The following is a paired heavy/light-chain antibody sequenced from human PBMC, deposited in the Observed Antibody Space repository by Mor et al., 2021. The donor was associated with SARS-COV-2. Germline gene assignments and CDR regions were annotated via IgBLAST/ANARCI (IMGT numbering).Heavy chain of an antibody. J-gene: IGHJ6*02. Sequence: QITLRESGPTLVKPTQTLTLTCTFSGFSLYTGGMGVAWIRQTPGKAPEWLALIYWDDDKRYSPSLKSRLTITKDTPKNQVVLTLTDMDPLDTGTYYCARCRHPYYGSVRYGMDVWGQGTMVTVSS. CDR1: GFSLYTGGMG. D-gene: IGHD3-10*01. CDR2: IYWDDDK. V-gene: IGHV2-5*02. CDR3: ARCRHPYYGSVRYGMDV.
Light chain of an antibody. CDR1: ENINNF. CDR2: AAS. CDR3: QQSHSIPWT. Sequence: DIQMTQSPSSLSASVGDRVTITCRASENINNFFNWYQQKPGKAPNLLIYAASTLQSGVPSRFSASGSGTDFTLTIRSLQPEDSATYYCQQSHSIPWTFGRGTKVEIK. V-gene: IGKV1-39*01. J-gene: IGKJ1*01.